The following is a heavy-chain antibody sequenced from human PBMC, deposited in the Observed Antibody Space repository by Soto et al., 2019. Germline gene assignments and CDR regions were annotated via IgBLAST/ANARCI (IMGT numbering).Heavy chain of an antibody. Sequence: QVQLVQSGAEVKKPGSSVQVSCKASGGTLRSYAISWVRQAPGQGLEWMGGIIPIFGTANYAQKIQGRVTITADESTSTAYMELSSLRAEDKAVYYCAPDYYDSSGYYYWGQGTLVTVSA. D-gene: IGHD3-22*01. CDR3: APDYYDSSGYYY. CDR2: IIPIFGTA. J-gene: IGHJ4*02. CDR1: GGTLRSYA. V-gene: IGHV1-69*12.